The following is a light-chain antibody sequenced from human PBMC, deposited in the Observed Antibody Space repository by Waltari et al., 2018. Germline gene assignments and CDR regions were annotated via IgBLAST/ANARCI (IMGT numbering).Light chain of an antibody. V-gene: IGKV1-39*01. J-gene: IGKJ4*01. CDR3: QQSYDSPLT. CDR1: QRIYTY. Sequence: DIQMTQSPSSLSASVGDLVTLACRASQRIYTYLNWYQQKAGKAPQLLIYSASNLQTGVPSRFSGSGSGTDFTLTINSLQPEDFATYYCQQSYDSPLTFGGGTKVEI. CDR2: SAS.